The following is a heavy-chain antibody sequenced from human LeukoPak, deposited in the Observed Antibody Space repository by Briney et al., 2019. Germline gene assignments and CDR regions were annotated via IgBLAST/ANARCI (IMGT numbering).Heavy chain of an antibody. Sequence: ASVKVSCKVSGYTLTELSMHWVRQAPGKGLEWMGIINPSGGSTSYAQKFQGRVTTTRDTSTSTVYMELSSLRSEDTAVYYCARADYYDSSGYASRDYWGQGTLVTVSS. D-gene: IGHD3-22*01. CDR3: ARADYYDSSGYASRDY. CDR2: INPSGGST. J-gene: IGHJ4*02. CDR1: GYTLTELS. V-gene: IGHV1-46*01.